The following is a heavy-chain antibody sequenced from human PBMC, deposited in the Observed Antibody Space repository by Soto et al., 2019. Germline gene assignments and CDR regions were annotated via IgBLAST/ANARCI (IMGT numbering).Heavy chain of an antibody. J-gene: IGHJ4*02. CDR2: IWYDGSNK. CDR1: GFTFSSYG. Sequence: QVQLVESGGGVVQPGRSLRLSCAASGFTFSSYGMHWVRQAPGKGLEWVAVIWYDGSNKYYADSVKGRFTISRDNSKNTLYLQMSSLRAEDTAVYYCARGGYSYGYYFDYWGQGTLVTVSS. V-gene: IGHV3-33*01. D-gene: IGHD5-18*01. CDR3: ARGGYSYGYYFDY.